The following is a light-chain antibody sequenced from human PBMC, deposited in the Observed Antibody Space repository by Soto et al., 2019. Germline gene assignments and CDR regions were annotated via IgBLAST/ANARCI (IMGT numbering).Light chain of an antibody. CDR3: CSYAGTSSYA. Sequence: QSVLTQPASVSGSLGQAITISCTGTSSDVGGYNLVSWYQQHPGKAPKLMIYEVTKRPSGVSNRFSASKSGDTASLTISGLQAEDEADYYCCSYAGTSSYAFGTGTRSPS. CDR2: EVT. V-gene: IGLV2-23*02. J-gene: IGLJ1*01. CDR1: SSDVGGYNL.